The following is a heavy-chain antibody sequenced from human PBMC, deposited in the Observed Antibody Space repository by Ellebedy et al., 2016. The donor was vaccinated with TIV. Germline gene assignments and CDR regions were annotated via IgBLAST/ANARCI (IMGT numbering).Heavy chain of an antibody. D-gene: IGHD1-26*01. CDR3: ARGAALLEDAFDI. CDR1: GYTFAGYY. Sequence: ASVKVSCXASGYTFAGYYMHWVRQAPGQGLEWMGWISAYNGNTNYAQKLQGRVTMTTDTSTSTAYMELRSLRSDDTAVYYCARGAALLEDAFDIWGQGTMVTVSS. V-gene: IGHV1-18*04. CDR2: ISAYNGNT. J-gene: IGHJ3*02.